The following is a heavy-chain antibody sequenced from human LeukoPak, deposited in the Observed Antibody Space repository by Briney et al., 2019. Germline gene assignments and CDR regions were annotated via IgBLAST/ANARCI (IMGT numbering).Heavy chain of an antibody. Sequence: SETLSLTCTVSGYSMRSGYYWSWIRQPPGKGLEWIGYIYYSGSTNYNPSLKSRVTISVDTSKNQFSLKLSSVTAADTAVYYCAREMELRYYFDYWGQGTLVTVSS. CDR2: IYYSGST. CDR1: GYSMRSGYY. CDR3: AREMELRYYFDY. V-gene: IGHV4-38-2*02. D-gene: IGHD3-10*01. J-gene: IGHJ4*02.